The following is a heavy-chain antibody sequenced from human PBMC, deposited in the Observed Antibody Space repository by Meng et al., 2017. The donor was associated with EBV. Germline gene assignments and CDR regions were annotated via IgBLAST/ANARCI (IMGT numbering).Heavy chain of an antibody. CDR1: GASVSGGTFH. Sequence: LPESGPGLRKPSATLSLTCTVPGASVSGGTFHWSWIRQPPGKELQWIGYIYDGGTTIYNPSLKSRVTIFLDTSRNQFSLGLRSVTTADTAVYYCAKSSSSTPGVVDSWGQGTLVTVSS. CDR2: IYDGGTT. CDR3: AKSSSSTPGVVDS. D-gene: IGHD2-2*01. V-gene: IGHV4-61*01. J-gene: IGHJ4*02.